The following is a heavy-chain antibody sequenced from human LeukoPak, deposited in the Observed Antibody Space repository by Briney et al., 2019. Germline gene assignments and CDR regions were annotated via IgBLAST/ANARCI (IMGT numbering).Heavy chain of an antibody. D-gene: IGHD2-15*01. V-gene: IGHV3-7*01. J-gene: IGHJ3*02. CDR3: ARIVVVVAATLDAFDI. Sequence: GGSLRLSCAASGFTFSSYWMSWIRQAPGKGLEWVANIKQDGSEKYYVDSVKGRFTISRDNAKNSLYLQMNSLRAEDTAVYYCARIVVVVAATLDAFDIWSQGTMVTVSS. CDR1: GFTFSSYW. CDR2: IKQDGSEK.